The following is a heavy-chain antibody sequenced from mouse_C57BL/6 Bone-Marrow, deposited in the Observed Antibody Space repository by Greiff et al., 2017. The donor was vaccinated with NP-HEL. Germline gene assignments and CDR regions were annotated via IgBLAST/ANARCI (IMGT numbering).Heavy chain of an antibody. J-gene: IGHJ2*01. CDR1: GFTFSSYA. V-gene: IGHV5-4*01. CDR3: ARGGLGRGFDY. Sequence: EVQLVESGGGLVKPGASLKLSCAASGFTFSSYAMSWVRQTPEKRLEWIATISDGGSYTYYPENVKGRFTMTRDNATNNLYLQLSHLTAEDTAMYYCARGGLGRGFDYWGQGTTITVSS. D-gene: IGHD4-1*01. CDR2: ISDGGSYT.